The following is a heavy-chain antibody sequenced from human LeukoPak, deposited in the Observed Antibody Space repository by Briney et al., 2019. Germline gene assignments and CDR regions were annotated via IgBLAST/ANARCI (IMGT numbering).Heavy chain of an antibody. V-gene: IGHV4-39*07. CDR2: IYYSGST. CDR1: GGSISSSSYY. J-gene: IGHJ4*02. CDR3: ARDRPYYDFWTGYHTFDY. Sequence: SETLSLTCTVSGGSISSSSYYWGWIRQPPGKGLEWIGSIYYSGSTYYNPSLKSRVTISVDTSKNQFSLKLSSVTAADTAVYYCARDRPYYDFWTGYHTFDYWGQGTLVTVSS. D-gene: IGHD3-3*01.